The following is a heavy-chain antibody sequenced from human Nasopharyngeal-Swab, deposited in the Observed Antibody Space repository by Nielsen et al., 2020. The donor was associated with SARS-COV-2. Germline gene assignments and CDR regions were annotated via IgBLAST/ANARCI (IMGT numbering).Heavy chain of an antibody. CDR2: INPNSGGT. CDR3: ARGSPKGYYYYGMDV. Sequence: ASVKVSCKASGYTFTGYYMHWVRQAPGQGLEWMGWINPNSGGTNYAQKFQGWVTVTRDTSISTAYMELSRLRSDDTAVYYCARGSPKGYYYYGMDVWGQGTTVTVSS. CDR1: GYTFTGYY. V-gene: IGHV1-2*04. J-gene: IGHJ6*02.